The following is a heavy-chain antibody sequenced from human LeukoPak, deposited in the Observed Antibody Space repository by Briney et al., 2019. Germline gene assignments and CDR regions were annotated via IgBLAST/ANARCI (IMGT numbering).Heavy chain of an antibody. D-gene: IGHD3-9*01. CDR2: ISHSGST. CDR3: ARGNDILTGYYKGYNWFDP. Sequence: SETLSLTCAVYGGSFSGYHWSWIRQPPGKGLEWIGEISHSGSTNYNPSLKSRVTISVDTSKNQFSLKLSSVTAADTAVYYCARGNDILTGYYKGYNWFDPWGQGILVTVSS. V-gene: IGHV4-34*01. J-gene: IGHJ5*02. CDR1: GGSFSGYH.